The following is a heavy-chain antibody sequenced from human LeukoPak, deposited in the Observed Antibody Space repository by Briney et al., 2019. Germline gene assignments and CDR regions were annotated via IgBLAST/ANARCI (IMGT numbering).Heavy chain of an antibody. V-gene: IGHV3-21*04. CDR1: GFTFSSYA. Sequence: GGSLRLSCAASGFTFSSYAMSWVRQALGKGLEWVSSISSSSSYIYYADSVKGRFTISRDNAKNSLYLQMNSLRAEDTAVYYCARDEDYGIFVNIDYWGQGTLVTVSS. D-gene: IGHD4-17*01. J-gene: IGHJ4*02. CDR2: ISSSSSYI. CDR3: ARDEDYGIFVNIDY.